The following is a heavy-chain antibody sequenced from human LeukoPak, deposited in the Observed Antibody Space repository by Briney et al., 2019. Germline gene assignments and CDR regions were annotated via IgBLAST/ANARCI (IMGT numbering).Heavy chain of an antibody. CDR3: ARFTTVAGLDY. D-gene: IGHD6-19*01. V-gene: IGHV3-53*01. Sequence: GRSLRLSCAASGFTVSSNYMSWVRQAPGKGLEWVSVIYSGGSTYYADSVKGRFTISRDNSKDTLYLQMNSLRAEDTAVYYCARFTTVAGLDYWGQGTLVTVSS. J-gene: IGHJ4*02. CDR1: GFTVSSNY. CDR2: IYSGGST.